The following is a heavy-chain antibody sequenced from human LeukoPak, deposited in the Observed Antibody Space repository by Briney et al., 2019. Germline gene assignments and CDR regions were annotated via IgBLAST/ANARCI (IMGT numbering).Heavy chain of an antibody. D-gene: IGHD2-2*01. J-gene: IGHJ4*02. CDR1: GYTFTSYG. CDR2: ISAYNGNT. Sequence: ASVKVSCKASGYTFTSYGIGWVRQAPVQGLEWMGSISAYNGNTNYAQKLQGRVTMTTDTSTSTAYMELRSLRSDDTAVYYCARDRCSSTSCYRESTDYWGQGTLVTVSS. V-gene: IGHV1-18*01. CDR3: ARDRCSSTSCYRESTDY.